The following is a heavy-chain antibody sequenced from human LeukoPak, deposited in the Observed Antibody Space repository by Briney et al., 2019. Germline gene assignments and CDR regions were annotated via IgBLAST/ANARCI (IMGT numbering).Heavy chain of an antibody. CDR1: AFTFTTYW. J-gene: IGHJ6*02. Sequence: GRSLRLSCPASAFTFTTYWMDWVRQAPGKWLVWVSHINSDGSITSYADSVKGRFTISRDNAKNTLYLQMNSLRAEDTAVYYCARAAVDTATAVWAQGTTVTVPS. CDR2: INSDGSIT. CDR3: ARAAVDTATAV. V-gene: IGHV3-74*01. D-gene: IGHD5-18*01.